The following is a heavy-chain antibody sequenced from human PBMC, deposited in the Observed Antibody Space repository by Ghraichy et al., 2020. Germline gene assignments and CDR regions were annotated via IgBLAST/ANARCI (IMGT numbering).Heavy chain of an antibody. J-gene: IGHJ4*02. Sequence: GGSLRLSCKGSGYSFTSYWISWVRQMPGKGLEWMGRIDPSDSYTNYSPSFQGHVTISADKSISTAYLQWSSLKASDTAMYYCARGTADTAMVSGYDYWGQGTLVTVSS. V-gene: IGHV5-10-1*01. CDR1: GYSFTSYW. CDR2: IDPSDSYT. D-gene: IGHD5-18*01. CDR3: ARGTADTAMVSGYDY.